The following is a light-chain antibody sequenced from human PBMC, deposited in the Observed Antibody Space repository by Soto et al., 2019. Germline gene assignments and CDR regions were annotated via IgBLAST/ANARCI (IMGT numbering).Light chain of an antibody. V-gene: IGLV1-47*01. CDR1: NSNMGRNY. J-gene: IGLJ2*01. CDR3: AVWDSSLNGVA. Sequence: QAVVTQTPSASGTPGQRVTISCSGSNSNMGRNYVYWYQQVPGTAPKLLMYRNDVRPSGVPDRITGSKSGTSASLAISGLRSEDEADYYCAVWDSSLNGVAFGGGTKVTVL. CDR2: RND.